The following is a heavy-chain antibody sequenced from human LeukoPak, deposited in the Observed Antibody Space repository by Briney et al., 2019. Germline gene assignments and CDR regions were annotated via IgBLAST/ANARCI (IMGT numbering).Heavy chain of an antibody. CDR3: ARDAVVVPAAMALEYNWFDP. Sequence: GASVKVSCKASGYTFTSYYMHWARQAPGQGLEWMGIINPSGGSTSYAQKFQGRVTMTRDTSTSTVYMELSSLRSEDTAVYYCARDAVVVPAAMALEYNWFDPWGQGTLVTVSS. J-gene: IGHJ5*02. CDR1: GYTFTSYY. CDR2: INPSGGST. V-gene: IGHV1-46*01. D-gene: IGHD2-2*01.